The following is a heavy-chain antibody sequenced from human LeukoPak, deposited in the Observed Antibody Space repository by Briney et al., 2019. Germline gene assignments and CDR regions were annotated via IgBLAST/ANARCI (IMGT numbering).Heavy chain of an antibody. CDR1: GFTFSSYA. Sequence: PGGSLRLSCAASGFTFSSYAMSWVRQAPGKGLEWASAISGSGGSTYYADSVKGRFTISRDNSKNTLYLQMNSLRAEDTAVYYCATGAVRGVIITYLDYWGQGTLVTVSS. J-gene: IGHJ4*02. V-gene: IGHV3-23*01. CDR3: ATGAVRGVIITYLDY. D-gene: IGHD3-10*01. CDR2: ISGSGGST.